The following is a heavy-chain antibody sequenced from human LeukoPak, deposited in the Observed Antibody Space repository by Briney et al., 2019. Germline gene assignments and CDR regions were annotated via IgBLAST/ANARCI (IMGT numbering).Heavy chain of an antibody. Sequence: ASVTVSCTASGYTFSSYGMSWVRQAPGQGLEWMGWISDYNSNTNYAQKFQGRVIMTTDMSTSTGYMELRSLRSDDTAVYYCARGARPINMVRGNWFDHWGQGTLVTVSS. CDR2: ISDYNSNT. V-gene: IGHV1-18*01. CDR3: ARGARPINMVRGNWFDH. CDR1: GYTFSSYG. J-gene: IGHJ5*02. D-gene: IGHD3-10*01.